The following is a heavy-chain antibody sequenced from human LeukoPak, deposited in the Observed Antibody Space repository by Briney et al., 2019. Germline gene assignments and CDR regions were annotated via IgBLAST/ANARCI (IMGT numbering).Heavy chain of an antibody. D-gene: IGHD5-18*01. Sequence: GGSLRLSCAASGFTFSSYSMNWVRQAPGKGLEWVSSISSSSSYIYYADSVKGRFTISRDNAKNSLYLQMNGLRAEDTAVYYCASLDTAMVTSGYWGQGTLVTVSS. CDR2: ISSSSSYI. J-gene: IGHJ4*02. CDR1: GFTFSSYS. CDR3: ASLDTAMVTSGY. V-gene: IGHV3-21*01.